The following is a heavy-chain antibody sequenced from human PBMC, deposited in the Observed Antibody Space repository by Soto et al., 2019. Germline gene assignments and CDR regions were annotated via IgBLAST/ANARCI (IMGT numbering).Heavy chain of an antibody. CDR2: IYDSRST. D-gene: IGHD2-15*01. V-gene: IGHV4-31*01. CDR3: ARERTDATGVFGMDV. CDR1: GGSISSGDYY. J-gene: IGHJ6*02. Sequence: QVQLQESGPGLVKPSQTLSLTCTVSGGSISSGDYYWTWIRQHPGKGLEWIGYIYDSRSTYYNPSLKSLLTISVDTSKNPFSLKLSSVSAADTAVYYCARERTDATGVFGMDVWGQGTTVTVSS.